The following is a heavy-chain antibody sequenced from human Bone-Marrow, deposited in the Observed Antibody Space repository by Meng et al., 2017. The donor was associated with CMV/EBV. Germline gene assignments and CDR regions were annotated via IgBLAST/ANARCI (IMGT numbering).Heavy chain of an antibody. D-gene: IGHD5-24*01. Sequence: GGSLRLSCAASGFTFSSYAMSWVRQAPGKGLEWVSSISSSSSYIYYADSVKGRFTISRDNAKNSLYLQMNSLRAEDTAVYYCARRSRDGYNYDYFDYWGQGTLVTVSS. CDR1: GFTFSSYA. V-gene: IGHV3-21*01. CDR2: ISSSSSYI. CDR3: ARRSRDGYNYDYFDY. J-gene: IGHJ4*02.